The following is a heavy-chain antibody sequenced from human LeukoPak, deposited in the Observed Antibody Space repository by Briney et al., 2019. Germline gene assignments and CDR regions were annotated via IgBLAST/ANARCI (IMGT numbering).Heavy chain of an antibody. CDR1: GGSFSGYY. V-gene: IGHV4-34*01. J-gene: IGHJ4*02. CDR2: INHSGST. CDR3: ARSPYYYGSGSYGY. D-gene: IGHD3-10*01. Sequence: SETLSLTCAVYGGSFSGYYWSWIRKPPGKGLEWIGEINHSGSTNYNPSLKSRVTISVDTSKNQFSLKLSSVTAADTAVYYCARSPYYYGSGSYGYWGQGTLVTVSS.